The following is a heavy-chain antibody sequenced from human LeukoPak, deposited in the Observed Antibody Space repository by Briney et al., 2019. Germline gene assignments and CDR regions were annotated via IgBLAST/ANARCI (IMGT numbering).Heavy chain of an antibody. CDR2: IYHSGNT. V-gene: IGHV4-39*01. J-gene: IGHJ4*02. Sequence: PSETQSLTCSVSGDSINSGHYYWAWIRQPPGKGLEWIGTIYHSGNTFYNLSLKRRLTISVNTSKNQFSLKLSSVTAADTAVYFCARRMRTNTWYYFDYWGPGTLVAVSS. CDR3: ARRMRTNTWYYFDY. CDR1: GDSINSGHYY. D-gene: IGHD2-8*01.